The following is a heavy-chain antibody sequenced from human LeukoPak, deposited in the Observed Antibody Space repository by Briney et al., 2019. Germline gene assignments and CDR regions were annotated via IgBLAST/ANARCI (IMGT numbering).Heavy chain of an antibody. V-gene: IGHV1-2*02. CDR3: ARAPDRGY. J-gene: IGHJ4*02. D-gene: IGHD3-10*01. CDR1: GYTFTDYY. Sequence: ASVKVSCKASGYTFTDYYMHWVRQAPGQGLEWMGWINPNTGGTNYAQKFQGRVTMTRDTSISAAYMELSSLRSDDTAVYYCARAPDRGYWGQGTLVTVSS. CDR2: INPNTGGT.